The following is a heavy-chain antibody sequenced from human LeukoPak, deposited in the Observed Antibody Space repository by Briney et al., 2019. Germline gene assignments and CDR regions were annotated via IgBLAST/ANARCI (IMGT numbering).Heavy chain of an antibody. V-gene: IGHV3-74*01. CDR3: VSFYETY. D-gene: IGHD2-2*01. CDR2: INSDGSWT. J-gene: IGHJ4*02. CDR1: GNCW. Sequence: GGSLRLSCAASGNCWRHWVRQAPGKGLVWVSHINSDGSWTSYADSVKRRFTISKDNAKDTVYLQMNNLRAEDTAVYYCVSFYETYWGRGTLVTVSS.